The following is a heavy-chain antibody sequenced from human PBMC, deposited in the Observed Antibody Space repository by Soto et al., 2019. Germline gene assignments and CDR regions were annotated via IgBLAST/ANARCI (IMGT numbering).Heavy chain of an antibody. Sequence: LSLTCAVYGGSFSGYYWSWIRQPPGKGLEWIGEINHSGSTNYNPSLKSRVTISVDTSKNQFSLKLTSVTAADTAVYYCARVHVMVVAGSTFDYWGHGTLVTVSS. CDR2: INHSGST. CDR1: GGSFSGYY. V-gene: IGHV4-34*01. CDR3: ARVHVMVVAGSTFDY. D-gene: IGHD6-19*01. J-gene: IGHJ4*01.